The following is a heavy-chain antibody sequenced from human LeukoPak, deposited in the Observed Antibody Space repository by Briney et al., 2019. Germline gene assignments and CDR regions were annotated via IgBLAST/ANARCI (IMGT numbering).Heavy chain of an antibody. CDR2: INPNSGYT. D-gene: IGHD3-22*01. CDR3: ARSGSTGYSLDY. V-gene: IGHV1-2*02. CDR1: GYTFTNYY. J-gene: IGHJ4*02. Sequence: ASVKVSCKASGYTFTNYYIHWVRRAPGQGLEWMGWINPNSGYTNYAQKFQGRVTMTRDTSISTGYMELSRLRSDDTAVYFCARSGSTGYSLDYWGQGTLVTVSS.